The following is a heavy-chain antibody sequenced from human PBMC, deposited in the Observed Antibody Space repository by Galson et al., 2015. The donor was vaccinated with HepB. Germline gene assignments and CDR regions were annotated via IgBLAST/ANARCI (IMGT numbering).Heavy chain of an antibody. CDR3: ARDSGDWNQDY. J-gene: IGHJ4*02. CDR2: IYGGGST. D-gene: IGHD1-1*01. V-gene: IGHV3-66*01. Sequence: SLRLSCAGSGFTVSSNYMNWVRQAPGKGLEWVSVIYGGGSTHYADSVRGRFTISRENSKNTLYLEMSSLRAEDTALYYCARDSGDWNQDYWGQGTLVTVSS. CDR1: GFTVSSNY.